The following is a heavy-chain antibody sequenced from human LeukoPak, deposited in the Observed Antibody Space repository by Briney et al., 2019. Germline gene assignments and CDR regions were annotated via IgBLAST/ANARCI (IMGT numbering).Heavy chain of an antibody. CDR1: GFTFSRYS. CDR3: MSYAGRSDDY. CDR2: ISSSSSYR. Sequence: GGSLRLSCAASGFTFSRYSMNWVRQAPGRGLEWVSSISSSSSYRYYADSVKGRFTISRDNAKNSLHLQMNSLRAEDTAVYYCMSYAGRSDDYWGQGTLVTVSS. V-gene: IGHV3-21*01. D-gene: IGHD3-16*01. J-gene: IGHJ4*02.